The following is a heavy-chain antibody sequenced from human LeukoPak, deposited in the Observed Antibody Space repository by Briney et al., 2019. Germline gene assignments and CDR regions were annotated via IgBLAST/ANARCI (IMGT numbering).Heavy chain of an antibody. CDR3: ARDIAVAGVFDY. CDR1: GFSFSRYS. Sequence: GGSLRLSCAASGFSFSRYSMNWVRQAPGKGLEWVSCISSSSSYKYYADSVKGRFTISGDNAKNSLYLQMNSLRAEDTAVYYCARDIAVAGVFDYWGQGTLVTVSS. D-gene: IGHD6-19*01. V-gene: IGHV3-21*01. J-gene: IGHJ4*02. CDR2: ISSSSSYK.